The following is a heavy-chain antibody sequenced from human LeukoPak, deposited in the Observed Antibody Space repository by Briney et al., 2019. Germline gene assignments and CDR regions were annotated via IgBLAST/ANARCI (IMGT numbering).Heavy chain of an antibody. CDR2: IWYDGSNK. Sequence: GSLILSCAASGFTFSSYGMHWVRQAPGKGLEWVAAIWYDGSNKYYADSVKGRFTISRDNSKNTLYLQMNSLRAEDTAVYYCARVPVYDILTGPYFDYWGQGTLVTVSS. J-gene: IGHJ4*02. CDR1: GFTFSSYG. CDR3: ARVPVYDILTGPYFDY. V-gene: IGHV3-33*01. D-gene: IGHD3-9*01.